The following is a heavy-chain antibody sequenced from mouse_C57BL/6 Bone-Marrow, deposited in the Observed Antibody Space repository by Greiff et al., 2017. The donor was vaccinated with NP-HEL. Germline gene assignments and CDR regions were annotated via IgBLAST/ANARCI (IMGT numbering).Heavy chain of an antibody. Sequence: LVESGAELVRPGASVKLSCKASGYTFTDYYINWVKQRPGQGLEWIARIYPGSGNTYYNEKFKGKATLTAEKSSSTAYMQLSSLTSEDSAVYFCAREIYYYGSSWFAYWGQGTLVTVSA. J-gene: IGHJ3*01. CDR1: GYTFTDYY. D-gene: IGHD1-1*01. CDR3: AREIYYYGSSWFAY. V-gene: IGHV1-76*01. CDR2: IYPGSGNT.